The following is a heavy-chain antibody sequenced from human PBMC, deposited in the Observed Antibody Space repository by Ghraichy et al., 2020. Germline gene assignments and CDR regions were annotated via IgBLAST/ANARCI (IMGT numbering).Heavy chain of an antibody. V-gene: IGHV3-11*01. J-gene: IGHJ4*02. D-gene: IGHD3-10*01. CDR1: GFIFSDYY. CDR2: ISTFGSTI. Sequence: GGSLRLSCAASGFIFSDYYMSWIRQAPGKGLEWVSYISTFGSTIYYADSLKGRFTISGDNAKNSLYLQMNSLGAEDTAVYYCARYYYGSGSPTWFDDWGQGTLVTVSS. CDR3: ARYYYGSGSPTWFDD.